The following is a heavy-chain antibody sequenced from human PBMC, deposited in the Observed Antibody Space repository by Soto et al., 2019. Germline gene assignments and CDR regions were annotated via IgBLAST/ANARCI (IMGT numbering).Heavy chain of an antibody. CDR3: AVLGAGDFDY. CDR2: IYHSGTT. Sequence: QVQLQESGPGLVKPSGTLSLTCAVSGGSISSTDWWTWVRQPPGKGLEWIGEIYHSGTTNYNPSLKSRVTISLDKSKNQFSLTLSSVTAADTAVYYCAVLGAGDFDYWGQGALVTVSS. J-gene: IGHJ4*02. CDR1: GGSISSTDW. D-gene: IGHD1-26*01. V-gene: IGHV4-4*02.